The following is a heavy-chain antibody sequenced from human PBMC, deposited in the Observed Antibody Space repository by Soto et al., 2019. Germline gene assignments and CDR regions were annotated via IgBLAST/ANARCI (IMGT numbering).Heavy chain of an antibody. CDR3: ARRYGSAIDY. CDR1: GGSISSGDYY. CDR2: IYHSGST. D-gene: IGHD1-26*01. J-gene: IGHJ4*02. Sequence: TLSLTCTVSGGSISSGDYYWSWIRQPPGKGLEWIGYIYHSGSTNCNPSLKSRVTISVDTSKNQFSLKLSSVTAADTAVYYCARRYGSAIDYWGQGTLVTVSS. V-gene: IGHV4-30-2*01.